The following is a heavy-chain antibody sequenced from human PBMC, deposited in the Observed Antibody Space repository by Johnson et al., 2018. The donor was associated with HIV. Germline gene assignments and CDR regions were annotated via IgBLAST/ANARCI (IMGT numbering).Heavy chain of an antibody. D-gene: IGHD3-22*01. J-gene: IGHJ3*01. CDR1: GFTFSNAW. Sequence: VQLVESGGDLVEPGESLRLSCVASGFTFSNAWMHWVRQAPGKGLEWVGRIKSKTDGGTTDYADSVKGRFTISRDSSKNTLYLQMNSLRVEDTAVYYCARGSRYTYDNDDAYLLHAFDFWGQGTMVTVSS. CDR3: ARGSRYTYDNDDAYLLHAFDF. CDR2: IKSKTDGGTT. V-gene: IGHV3-15*01.